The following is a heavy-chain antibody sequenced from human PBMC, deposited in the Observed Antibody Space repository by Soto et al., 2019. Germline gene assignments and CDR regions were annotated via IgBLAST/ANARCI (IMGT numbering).Heavy chain of an antibody. CDR3: ARDLKVAGTNSFYYYGMDV. J-gene: IGHJ6*02. Sequence: GGSLRLSCSASGFTLSNDLVHWVRQSPGKGLEWVSSISRSSRNIYYADSLKGRFTISRDNAKNALYLQMNSLRAEDTAVYYCARDLKVAGTNSFYYYGMDVWGQGTTVTVSS. D-gene: IGHD6-19*01. V-gene: IGHV3-21*01. CDR1: GFTLSNDL. CDR2: ISRSSRNI.